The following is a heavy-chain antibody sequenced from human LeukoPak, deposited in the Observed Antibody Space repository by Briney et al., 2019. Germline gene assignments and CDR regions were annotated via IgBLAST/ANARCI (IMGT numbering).Heavy chain of an antibody. D-gene: IGHD3-22*01. CDR1: GGTFSSYA. Sequence: SVKVSCKASGGTFSSYAISWVRQAPGQGLEWMGGLIPIFGTSNYAQKFQGRVTITADESTSTAYMELSSLRSEDTAVYYCAIREHMDYYDSSGYYEYFDYWGQGTLVTVSS. J-gene: IGHJ4*02. V-gene: IGHV1-69*13. CDR2: LIPIFGTS. CDR3: AIREHMDYYDSSGYYEYFDY.